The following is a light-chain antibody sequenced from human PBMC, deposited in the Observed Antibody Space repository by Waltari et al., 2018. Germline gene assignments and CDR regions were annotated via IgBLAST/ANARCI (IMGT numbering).Light chain of an antibody. J-gene: IGKJ1*01. CDR3: QKYEALPAT. CDR2: GPS. CDR1: QSVGRY. V-gene: IGKV3-20*01. Sequence: EIVLTQSPGTLSLSPGERATLSSRASQSVGRYLAWYQQKPGQAPRLLIYGPSTRATGIPDRFSGSGSGTDFSLIISRLEPEDFAVYFCQKYEALPATFGQGTKVEIK.